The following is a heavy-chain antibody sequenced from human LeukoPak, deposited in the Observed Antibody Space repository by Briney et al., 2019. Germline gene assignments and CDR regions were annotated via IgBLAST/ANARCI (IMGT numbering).Heavy chain of an antibody. Sequence: SETLSLTCTVSGGSISSYYWSWIRQPAGKGLEWIGRIYTSGSTNYNPSLKSRVTMSVDTSKNQFSLKLSSVTAADTAVYYCARELRDGYNYYFDYWGQGTLVTVSS. CDR1: GGSISSYY. J-gene: IGHJ4*02. CDR3: ARELRDGYNYYFDY. D-gene: IGHD5-24*01. CDR2: IYTSGST. V-gene: IGHV4-4*07.